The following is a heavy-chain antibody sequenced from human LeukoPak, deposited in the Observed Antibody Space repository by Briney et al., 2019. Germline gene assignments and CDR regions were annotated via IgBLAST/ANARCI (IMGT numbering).Heavy chain of an antibody. CDR1: GFTFSSYS. CDR2: ISSSTSYI. Sequence: PGGSLRLSCAASGFTFSSYSMNWVRQAPGKGLEWVSSISSSTSYIFYADSVKGRFTISRDNAKNSLYLQMNSLRAEDTAVYYCARGGTHDAFDIWGQGTMVTVSS. D-gene: IGHD1-14*01. CDR3: ARGGTHDAFDI. J-gene: IGHJ3*02. V-gene: IGHV3-21*01.